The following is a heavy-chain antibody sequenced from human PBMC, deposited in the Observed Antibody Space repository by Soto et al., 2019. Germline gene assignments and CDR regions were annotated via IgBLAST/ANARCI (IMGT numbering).Heavy chain of an antibody. Sequence: PGESLKISCKGSGYSFTSYWISWVRQMPGKGLEWMGRIDPSDSYTNYSPSFQGHVTISADKSISTAYLQWSSLKASDTAMYYCASDPGYGSGNHRTNPDYYYYGMDVWGQGTTVTVSS. CDR1: GYSFTSYW. V-gene: IGHV5-10-1*01. CDR3: ASDPGYGSGNHRTNPDYYYYGMDV. J-gene: IGHJ6*02. CDR2: IDPSDSYT. D-gene: IGHD3-10*01.